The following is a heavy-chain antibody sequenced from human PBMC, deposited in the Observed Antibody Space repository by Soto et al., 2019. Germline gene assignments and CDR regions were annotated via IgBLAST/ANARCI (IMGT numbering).Heavy chain of an antibody. CDR1: AGSISSDGFY. CDR2: IYHSGGT. V-gene: IGHV4-31*01. CDR3: ARDRGGYGVFVY. D-gene: IGHD5-12*01. Sequence: QVQLQESGPGLVKPSQTLSLTCSVSAGSISSDGFYWNWIRQPPGKGLEWIWYIYHSGGTHPSPAPTSQVTISVDTSKNQFTPKLSCVTAADTAVYYWARDRGGYGVFVYWGQGTLVTVSS. J-gene: IGHJ4*02.